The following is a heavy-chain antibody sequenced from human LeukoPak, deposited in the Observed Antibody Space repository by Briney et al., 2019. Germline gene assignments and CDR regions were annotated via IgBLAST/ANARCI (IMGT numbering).Heavy chain of an antibody. V-gene: IGHV1-69*04. Sequence: GASVKVSCTASGGTFISYAISWVRQAPGQGLEWMGRIIPILGIANYAQKFQGRVTITADKSTSTAYMELSSLRSEDTAVYYCARGCIVSTSCSFDYWGQGTLVTVSS. CDR1: GGTFISYA. D-gene: IGHD2-2*01. CDR2: IIPILGIA. J-gene: IGHJ4*02. CDR3: ARGCIVSTSCSFDY.